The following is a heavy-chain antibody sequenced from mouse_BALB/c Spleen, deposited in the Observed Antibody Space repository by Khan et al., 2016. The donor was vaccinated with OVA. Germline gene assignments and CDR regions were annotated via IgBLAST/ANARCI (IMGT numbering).Heavy chain of an antibody. J-gene: IGHJ3*01. CDR3: ARAGYSPWFAY. CDR2: IDPENGNT. V-gene: IGHV14-1*02. D-gene: IGHD2-3*01. Sequence: VQLQQSGAELVRPGALVKLSCKASGFNIKDYYIHWVKQRPEQGLEWIGWIDPENGNTIYDPKFQGKANITADTSSNTAYLHFSSLTSEDTAVDYCARAGYSPWFAYWGQGTLVTVSA. CDR1: GFNIKDYY.